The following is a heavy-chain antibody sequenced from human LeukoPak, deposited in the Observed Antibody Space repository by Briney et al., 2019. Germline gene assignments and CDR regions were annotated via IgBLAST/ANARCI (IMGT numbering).Heavy chain of an antibody. Sequence: ASVKVSCKASGYTFSGYSMHWVRQAPGQGLEWMGRINPNSGVTYYAQKFQGRVTMTSDTSITTAYMELSSLTSDDTATYYCAGDASNWSAFDSWGQGTLVIVSS. CDR2: INPNSGVT. CDR1: GYTFSGYS. J-gene: IGHJ5*01. CDR3: AGDASNWSAFDS. V-gene: IGHV1-2*06. D-gene: IGHD1-20*01.